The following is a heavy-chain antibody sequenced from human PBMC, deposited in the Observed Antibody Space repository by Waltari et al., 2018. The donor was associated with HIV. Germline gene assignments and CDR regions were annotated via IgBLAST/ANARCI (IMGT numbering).Heavy chain of an antibody. CDR3: VRGPTCSGGTCYSFFDY. J-gene: IGHJ4*02. CDR1: GYNFTSHG. V-gene: IGHV1-3*01. CDR2: VNPDNGNT. D-gene: IGHD2-15*01. Sequence: QVQLVQSGAEVKKPGASVTVSCKASGYNFTSHGIHWVRQAHGQRLEWMAWVNPDNGNTKYSRIFQARVTVTRDTFTSTAYMALSTLRSEETAIYYCVRGPTCSGGTCYSFFDYWGQGTLVSVSS.